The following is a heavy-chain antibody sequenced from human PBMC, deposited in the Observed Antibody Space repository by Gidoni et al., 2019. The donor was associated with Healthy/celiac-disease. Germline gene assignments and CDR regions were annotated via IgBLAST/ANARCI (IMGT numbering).Heavy chain of an antibody. D-gene: IGHD6-19*01. V-gene: IGHV3-21*01. CDR2: ISSSSSYI. CDR1: GFTFSSHI. CDR3: ARDQLRAGYYYYYGMDV. J-gene: IGHJ6*02. Sequence: EVQLVESGGGLVKPGGSLRLSCAASGFTFSSHIMNWVRRAPGKGLEWGSSISSSSSYIYYADSVKGRFTISRDNAKNSLYLQMNSLRAEDTAVYYCARDQLRAGYYYYYGMDVWGQGTTVTVSS.